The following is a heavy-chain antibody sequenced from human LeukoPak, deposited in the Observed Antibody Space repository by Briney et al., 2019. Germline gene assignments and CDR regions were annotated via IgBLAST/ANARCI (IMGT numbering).Heavy chain of an antibody. CDR1: GGSISSGGYS. J-gene: IGHJ4*02. CDR2: IYHSGST. CDR3: ARRTIGYYFDY. Sequence: SQTLSLTCAVSGGSISSGGYSWSWIRQPPGKGLEWIGYIYHSGSTYYNPSLKSRVTISVDRSKNQFSLTLTSVTAADTAVYFCARRTIGYYFDYWGQGIRVTVSS. V-gene: IGHV4-30-2*01.